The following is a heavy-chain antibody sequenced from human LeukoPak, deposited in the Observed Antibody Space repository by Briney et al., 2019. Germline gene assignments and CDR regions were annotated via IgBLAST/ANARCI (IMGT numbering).Heavy chain of an antibody. CDR1: GYTFTSYG. CDR3: AREGIQLWLHLSY. CDR2: ISAYTVNT. J-gene: IGHJ4*02. Sequence: PEKGSCKASGYTFTSYGISWVRQAPGQGLEWMGWISAYTVNTHYAQKLQGRVTMTTDTSTSTADMELRSLRSDDTAVYYCAREGIQLWLHLSYWGQGTLVPVFS. V-gene: IGHV1-18*01. D-gene: IGHD5-18*01.